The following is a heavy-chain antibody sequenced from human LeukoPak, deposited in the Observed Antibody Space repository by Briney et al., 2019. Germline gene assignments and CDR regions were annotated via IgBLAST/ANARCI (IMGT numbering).Heavy chain of an antibody. J-gene: IGHJ4*02. CDR1: GFTFSSHW. CDR2: IKQDGSEK. V-gene: IGHV3-7*01. CDR3: ASTQTFDY. Sequence: GGSLRLSCAASGFTFSSHWMSWVRQAPGKGLEWVANIKQDGSEKNYVDSVKGRFTISRDNAQDSLYLQMNSLRAEDTAVYYCASTQTFDYWGQGTLVAVSS.